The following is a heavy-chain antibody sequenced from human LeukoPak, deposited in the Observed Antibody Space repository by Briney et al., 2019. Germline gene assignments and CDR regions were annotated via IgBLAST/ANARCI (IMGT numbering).Heavy chain of an antibody. Sequence: SETLSLTCAVYGGSFSGYYWSWIRQPPGKGLEWIGEINHSGSTNYNPSLKSRVTISVDTSKNQFSLKLSSVTATDTAVYYCARRLCGGDCYSTFSYWGQGTLVTVSS. CDR1: GGSFSGYY. D-gene: IGHD2-21*02. CDR3: ARRLCGGDCYSTFSY. V-gene: IGHV4-34*01. CDR2: INHSGST. J-gene: IGHJ4*02.